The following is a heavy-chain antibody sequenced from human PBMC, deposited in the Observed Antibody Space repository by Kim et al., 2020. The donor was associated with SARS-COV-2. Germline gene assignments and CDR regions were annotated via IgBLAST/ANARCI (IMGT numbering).Heavy chain of an antibody. CDR1: GGTFSSYA. CDR3: ARDSDAEGVALY. J-gene: IGHJ4*02. Sequence: SVKVSCKASGGTFSSYAISWVRQAPGQGLEWMGGIIPIFGTANYAQKFQGRVTITADESTSTAYMELSSLRSEDTAVYYCARDSDAEGVALYWGQGTLVTVSS. D-gene: IGHD5-12*01. V-gene: IGHV1-69*13. CDR2: IIPIFGTA.